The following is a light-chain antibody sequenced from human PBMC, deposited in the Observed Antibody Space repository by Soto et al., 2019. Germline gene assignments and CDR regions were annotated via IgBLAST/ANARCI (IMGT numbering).Light chain of an antibody. CDR1: QDIRND. J-gene: IGKJ4*01. CDR2: AAS. V-gene: IGKV1-17*01. CDR3: LHHNTYPLT. Sequence: DVQMTQSPSSLSASVGDIATITCRASQDIRNDLCWYQQKPGKARKRLIYAASRLQSEVPSRFSGSRSGTESTLTITSLQPEDFAAYYCLHHNTYPLTFGGGTRVEIK.